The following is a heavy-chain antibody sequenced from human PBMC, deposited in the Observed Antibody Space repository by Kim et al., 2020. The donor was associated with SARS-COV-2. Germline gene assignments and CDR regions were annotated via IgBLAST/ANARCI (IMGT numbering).Heavy chain of an antibody. J-gene: IGHJ4*02. D-gene: IGHD2-15*01. Sequence: SETLSLTCTVSGGTITLCVYFWSWVRHVPGKGLEWIGSIYYTGSTYYNPSLKSRLTISVDTSKNHFSLELISVIAADTAVYYCERDRWTGGNCYVDYWGQGALLTVSS. V-gene: IGHV4-31*03. CDR2: IYYTGST. CDR3: ERDRWTGGNCYVDY. CDR1: GGTITLCVYF.